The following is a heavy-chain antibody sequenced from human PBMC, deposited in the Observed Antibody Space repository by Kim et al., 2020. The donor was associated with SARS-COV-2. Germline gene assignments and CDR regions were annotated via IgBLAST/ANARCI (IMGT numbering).Heavy chain of an antibody. V-gene: IGHV3-23*01. CDR2: ISGSGGST. D-gene: IGHD6-13*01. J-gene: IGHJ4*02. CDR3: AKARESSSWYPNEGDLDY. CDR1: GFTFSSYA. Sequence: GGSLRLSCAASGFTFSSYAMSWVRQAPGKGLEWVSAISGSGGSTYYADSVKGRFTISRDNSKNTLYLQMNSLRAEDTAVYYCAKARESSSWYPNEGDLDYWGQGTLVTVSS.